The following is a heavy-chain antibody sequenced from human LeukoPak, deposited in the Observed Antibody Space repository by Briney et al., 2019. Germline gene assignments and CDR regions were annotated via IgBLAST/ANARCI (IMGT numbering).Heavy chain of an antibody. CDR3: ARVAAVAVFDY. Sequence: GASVMVSCKASGGTFSSYAISWVRQAPGQGLEWMGGIIPIFGTANYAQKFQGRVTITADKSTSTAYMELSSLRSEDTAVYYCARVAAVAVFDYWGQGTLVTVSS. CDR2: IIPIFGTA. CDR1: GGTFSSYA. J-gene: IGHJ4*02. D-gene: IGHD6-19*01. V-gene: IGHV1-69*06.